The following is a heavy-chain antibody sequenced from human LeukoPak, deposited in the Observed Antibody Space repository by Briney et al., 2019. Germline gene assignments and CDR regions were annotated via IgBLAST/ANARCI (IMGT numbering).Heavy chain of an antibody. CDR2: IHSDGST. CDR1: GFTVSSSY. D-gene: IGHD3-22*01. J-gene: IGHJ4*02. V-gene: IGHV3-53*01. CDR3: AIDLDYYDSSGSHRRRNYFDY. Sequence: GGSLRLSCAASGFTVSSSYMSWVRQAPGKGLEWVSIIHSDGSTYYADSVKGRFTISRDTSKNTLYLQMNSLRGEDTAMYYCAIDLDYYDSSGSHRRRNYFDYWGQGTLVTVSS.